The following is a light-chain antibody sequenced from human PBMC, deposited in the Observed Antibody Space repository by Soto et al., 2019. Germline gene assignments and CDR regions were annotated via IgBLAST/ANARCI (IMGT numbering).Light chain of an antibody. J-gene: IGKJ2*01. CDR3: MQGTDWPYT. CDR1: QSLVHSDGNTY. CDR2: KVS. V-gene: IGKV2-30*02. Sequence: DVVMTQSPLSLPVTLGQPASISCRSSQSLVHSDGNTYLNWFQQRPGQSPRRLISKVSNRDSGVPDRFSGSASGTDFTLKISSVEAEDVGVYYCMQGTDWPYTFGQGTKLEIK.